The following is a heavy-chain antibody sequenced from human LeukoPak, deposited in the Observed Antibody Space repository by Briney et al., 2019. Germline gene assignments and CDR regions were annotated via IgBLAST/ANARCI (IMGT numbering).Heavy chain of an antibody. CDR2: MSPNSGIT. J-gene: IGHJ4*02. Sequence: ASVKVSCKASGYTFTYRYLHWVRQAPGQALEWMGWMSPNSGITGYAQKFQGRVTMTRNTAISTAYMELSSLRSEDTAVYYCVRTPPNWGADYWGQGTLVTVSS. V-gene: IGHV1-8*02. D-gene: IGHD7-27*01. CDR1: GYTFTYRY. CDR3: VRTPPNWGADY.